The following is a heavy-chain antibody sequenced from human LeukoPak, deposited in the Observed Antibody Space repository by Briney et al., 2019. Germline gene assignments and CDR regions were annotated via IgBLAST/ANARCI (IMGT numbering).Heavy chain of an antibody. D-gene: IGHD1-26*01. CDR3: ASLLGDKTIFDY. CDR1: GFIFSSRW. V-gene: IGHV3-7*01. Sequence: PGESLRLSCAASGFIFSSRWMSWVRQAPGKGLEWVANIKRDGSGEYYVDSVKGRFTISRDNAKNSLYLQMNSLRAEDTAVYYCASLLGDKTIFDYWGQGTLVTVSS. CDR2: IKRDGSGE. J-gene: IGHJ4*02.